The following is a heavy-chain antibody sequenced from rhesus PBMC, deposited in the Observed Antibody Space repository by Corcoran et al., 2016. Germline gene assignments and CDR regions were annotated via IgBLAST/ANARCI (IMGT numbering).Heavy chain of an antibody. D-gene: IGHD3-9*01. CDR3: ATIRGTTGFDS. V-gene: IGHV1-111*02. CDR2: VDPEDGEA. Sequence: EVQLVQSGAEVKKPGAYVKISCKASGYTFPDYYLHGVRQAPGKGLEWMGRVDPEDGEAIPAQEFQDRGTITADTSTDTASMELSSLRSEDTAVYYCATIRGTTGFDSWGQGVVVTVSS. J-gene: IGHJ6*01. CDR1: GYTFPDYY.